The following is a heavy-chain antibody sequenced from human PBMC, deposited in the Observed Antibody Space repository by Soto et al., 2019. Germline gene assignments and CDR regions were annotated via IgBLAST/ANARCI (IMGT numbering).Heavy chain of an antibody. CDR3: ARAHPYYFGSGSYYNDH. J-gene: IGHJ5*02. D-gene: IGHD3-10*01. CDR2: IYYSGKT. V-gene: IGHV4-30-4*01. CDR1: GGSISSGDYY. Sequence: PSETLSLTCTVSGGSISSGDYYWNWIRQPPGKGLEWIGDIYYSGKTHYNPSLKSRVIISVDTSKNQFSLKLSSVTAADTAVYYCARAHPYYFGSGSYYNDHWGLGTLVTVSS.